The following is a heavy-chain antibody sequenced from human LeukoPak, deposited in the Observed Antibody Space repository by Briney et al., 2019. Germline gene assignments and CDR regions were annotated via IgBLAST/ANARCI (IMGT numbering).Heavy chain of an antibody. CDR2: IYYSGST. D-gene: IGHD3-10*01. CDR3: ARDRVVRGVMGWFDP. Sequence: SETLSLTCSVSGDSITGYYWGWIRQPPGKGLEWIGSIYYSGSTNYNPSLKSRVTISVDTSKNQFSLKLSSVTAADTAVYYCARDRVVRGVMGWFDPWGQGTLVTVSS. CDR1: GDSITGYY. J-gene: IGHJ5*02. V-gene: IGHV4-59*01.